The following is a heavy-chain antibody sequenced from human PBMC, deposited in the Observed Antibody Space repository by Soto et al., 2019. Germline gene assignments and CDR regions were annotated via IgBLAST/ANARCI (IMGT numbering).Heavy chain of an antibody. V-gene: IGHV1-18*01. CDR2: ISPNSEKT. CDR1: GDTFSNFG. CDR3: AGDLGGWPDY. J-gene: IGHJ4*02. Sequence: ASVKLACKASGDTFSNFGISWVRQAPGEGLEWMGWISPNSEKTKIAQRFQGRVTMTTDISTSTAYLELGSPRSEDTAVYYCAGDLGGWPDYWGQGTLVTVSS. D-gene: IGHD2-15*01.